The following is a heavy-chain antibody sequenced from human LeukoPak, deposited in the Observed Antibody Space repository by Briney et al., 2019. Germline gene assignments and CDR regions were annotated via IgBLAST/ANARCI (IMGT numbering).Heavy chain of an antibody. D-gene: IGHD3-9*01. Sequence: AETLSLTCAVCGGSFSGYYWSWIRQPPGKGLEWIGEINHSGSTNYNPSLKSRVTISVDTSKNKFSLKLSSVTAADTAVYYCASGEEYDILTGYLGYWYFDLWGRGTLVTVSS. J-gene: IGHJ2*01. CDR2: INHSGST. V-gene: IGHV4-34*01. CDR3: ASGEEYDILTGYLGYWYFDL. CDR1: GGSFSGYY.